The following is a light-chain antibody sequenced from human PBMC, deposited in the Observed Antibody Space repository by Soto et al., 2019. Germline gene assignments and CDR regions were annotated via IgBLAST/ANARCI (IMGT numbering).Light chain of an antibody. V-gene: IGKV1-8*01. CDR3: QQYYSYPLT. J-gene: IGKJ4*01. CDR2: AAS. Sequence: ALRTTQSTSSFSASTCNRVTLPCRASQGISSYLAWYQQKPGKAPKLLIYAASTLQSGVPSRFSGSGSGTDFTLTISCLQSEDFATYYCQQYYSYPLTFGGGTKVDI. CDR1: QGISSY.